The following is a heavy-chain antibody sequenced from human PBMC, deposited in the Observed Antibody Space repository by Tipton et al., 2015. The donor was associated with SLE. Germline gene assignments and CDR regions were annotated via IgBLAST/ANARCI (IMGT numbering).Heavy chain of an antibody. D-gene: IGHD2-15*01. Sequence: TLSLTCTVSGGSVSSGSYYWSWIRQPPGKGLEWIGYIYYSGSTNYNPSLKSRVTISVDTSNNQFSLKLSSVTAADTALYYCASSRGYCIAGSCYDYYMDVWGKGTTVTVAS. CDR1: GGSVSSGSYY. V-gene: IGHV4-61*01. CDR2: IYYSGST. CDR3: ASSRGYCIAGSCYDYYMDV. J-gene: IGHJ6*03.